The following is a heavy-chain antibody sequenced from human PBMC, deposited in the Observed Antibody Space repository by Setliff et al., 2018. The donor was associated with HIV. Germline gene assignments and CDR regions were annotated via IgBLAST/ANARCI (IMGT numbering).Heavy chain of an antibody. CDR3: AVDRHAFDI. V-gene: IGHV7-4-1*02. J-gene: IGHJ3*02. D-gene: IGHD5-12*01. CDR2: IHTEQGFP. CDR1: GYSFTNYA. Sequence: GASVKVSCKASGYSFTNYAINWLRHAPGRGLEWMGWIHTEQGFPMYAQGFTGRFVFSLDPSVNTAYLQINSLTPDDGGVYYCAVDRHAFDIWGQGTVVTVSS.